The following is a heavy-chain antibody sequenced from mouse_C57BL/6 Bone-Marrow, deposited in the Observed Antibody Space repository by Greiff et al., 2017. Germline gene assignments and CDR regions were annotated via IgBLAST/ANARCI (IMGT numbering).Heavy chain of an antibody. D-gene: IGHD1-1*01. CDR3: AIDITTVVYFDV. J-gene: IGHJ1*03. CDR1: GFTFSSYA. CDR2: ISDGGSYT. V-gene: IGHV5-4*01. Sequence: EVKLVESGGGLVKPGGSLKLSCAASGFTFSSYAMSWVRQTPEKRLEWVATISDGGSYTYYPDNVKGRFTISRDNAKNNLYLQMSHLKSEDTAMYYCAIDITTVVYFDVWGTGTTVTVSS.